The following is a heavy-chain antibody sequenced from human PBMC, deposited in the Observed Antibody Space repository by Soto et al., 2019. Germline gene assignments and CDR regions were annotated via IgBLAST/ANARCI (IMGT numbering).Heavy chain of an antibody. Sequence: LETLSLTCSVSGGSISSYFRNWLRQPPGKGLEWIGYIYDDGTTDYNPSLKSRVTILLDMSKNQFSLKLSSVTAADTAVYYCVSSRSAIYGDALDVWGQGTMVTVSS. CDR3: VSSRSAIYGDALDV. D-gene: IGHD2-2*01. J-gene: IGHJ3*01. CDR1: GGSISSYF. CDR2: IYDDGTT. V-gene: IGHV4-59*03.